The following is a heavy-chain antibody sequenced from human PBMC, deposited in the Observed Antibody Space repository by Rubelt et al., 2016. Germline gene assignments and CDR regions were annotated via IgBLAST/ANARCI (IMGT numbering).Heavy chain of an antibody. CDR2: IQSGGAT. CDR1: GFTVGSYY. Sequence: PGGSLRLSCAASGFTVGSYYMNWVRQGPGKGLEWVSGIQSGGATYYADSVKGRFTISRDNSENTLYLQMNNLRAEDTAIYYCARDAGSYREVDAFDFWGQGTMVTVSS. V-gene: IGHV3-66*01. J-gene: IGHJ3*01. D-gene: IGHD1-26*01. CDR3: ARDAGSYREVDAFDF.